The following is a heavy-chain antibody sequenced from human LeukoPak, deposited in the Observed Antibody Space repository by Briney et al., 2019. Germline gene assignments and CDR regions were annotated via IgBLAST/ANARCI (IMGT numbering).Heavy chain of an antibody. J-gene: IGHJ4*02. CDR1: GFTCSSYG. V-gene: IGHV3-74*01. D-gene: IGHD2-2*01. Sequence: PGGSLRLSCAASGFTCSSYGMHWVRQAPGKGLVWVSRINSDGSSTNYADSVTGRFTISRDKSKNTVFLQMNSLRAEDTAVYYCAKLWAAVVPAASHYWGQGTLVTVSS. CDR3: AKLWAAVVPAASHY. CDR2: INSDGSST.